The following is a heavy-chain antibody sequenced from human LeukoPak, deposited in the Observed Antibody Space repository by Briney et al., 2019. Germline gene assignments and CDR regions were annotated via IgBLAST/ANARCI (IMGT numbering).Heavy chain of an antibody. V-gene: IGHV3-48*01. CDR1: GFTFSSYS. D-gene: IGHD4-17*01. J-gene: IGHJ5*02. Sequence: PPGGSLRLSCAASGFTFSSYSMNWVRQAPGKGLEWVSYISSSSSTIYYADSVKGRFTISRDNAKNSLYLQMNSLRAEDTAVYYCARDPRMTTVTTRWFDPWGQGTLVTVSS. CDR2: ISSSSSTI. CDR3: ARDPRMTTVTTRWFDP.